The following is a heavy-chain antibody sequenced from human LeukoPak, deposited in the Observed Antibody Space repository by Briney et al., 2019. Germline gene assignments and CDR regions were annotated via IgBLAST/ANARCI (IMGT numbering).Heavy chain of an antibody. V-gene: IGHV4-59*06. CDR1: GGSISSYS. D-gene: IGHD3-10*01. CDR3: ARAYRPRGYYFDY. J-gene: IGHJ4*02. Sequence: SETLSLTCTVSGGSISSYSWNWIRQHPGKGLEWIGYIYYSGSTYYNPSLKSRVTISVDTSKNQFSLKLSSVTAADTAVYYCARAYRPRGYYFDYWGQGTLVTVSS. CDR2: IYYSGST.